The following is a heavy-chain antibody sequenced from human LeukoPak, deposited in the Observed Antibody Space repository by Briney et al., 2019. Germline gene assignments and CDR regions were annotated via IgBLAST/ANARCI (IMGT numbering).Heavy chain of an antibody. CDR3: ARGRPHGNDY. Sequence: PGGSLRLSCSASGFTFSSYAMHWVRQAPGKGLEYVSAISSNGGSTTYADSVKGRFSISRDNAKNTLYLQMNSLRVEDTAVYYCARGRPHGNDYWGQGTLVTVSS. CDR1: GFTFSSYA. J-gene: IGHJ4*02. D-gene: IGHD4-23*01. CDR2: ISSNGGST. V-gene: IGHV3-64*04.